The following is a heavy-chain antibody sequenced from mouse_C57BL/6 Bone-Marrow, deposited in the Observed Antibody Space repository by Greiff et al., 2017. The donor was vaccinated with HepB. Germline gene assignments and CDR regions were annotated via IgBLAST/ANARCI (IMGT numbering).Heavy chain of an antibody. CDR3: ARKPPYYYGSSWFAY. V-gene: IGHV1-9*01. D-gene: IGHD1-1*01. CDR2: ILPGSGST. J-gene: IGHJ3*01. CDR1: GYTFPGYW. Sequence: QVQLQQSGAELMKPGASVKLSCKATGYTFPGYWIEWVKQRPGHGLEWIGEILPGSGSTNYNEKFKSKATLTVDKSSSTAYMQLSSLTSEDSAVYYCARKPPYYYGSSWFAYWGQGTLVTVSA.